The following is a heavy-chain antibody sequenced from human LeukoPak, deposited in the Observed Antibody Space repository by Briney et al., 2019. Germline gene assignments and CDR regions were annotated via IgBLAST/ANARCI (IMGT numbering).Heavy chain of an antibody. V-gene: IGHV3-23*01. Sequence: GGSLRLSCAASGFTFSSFAMSWVRQAPGKGLEWVSSISARGISTYYADSVKGRFTISRDNSKNTLYLQMNSLRGDDIGVYYCAKSFDFSNGHAPILAPFDSWGQGTLVSVSS. CDR2: ISARGIST. CDR1: GFTFSSFA. D-gene: IGHD3-3*01. J-gene: IGHJ4*02. CDR3: AKSFDFSNGHAPILAPFDS.